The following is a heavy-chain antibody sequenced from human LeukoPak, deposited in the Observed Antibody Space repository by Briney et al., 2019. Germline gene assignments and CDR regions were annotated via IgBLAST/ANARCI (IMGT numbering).Heavy chain of an antibody. V-gene: IGHV3-7*01. CDR3: ARARTDDYVWGSYRPYGDYVGSFDY. CDR2: IKQDGSEK. Sequence: PGGSLRLSCAASGFTFSSYAMSWVRQAPGKGLEWVANIKQDGSEKYYVDSVKGRFTISRDNAKNSLYLQMNSLRAEDTVVYYCARARTDDYVWGSYRPYGDYVGSFDYWGQGTLVTVSS. D-gene: IGHD3-16*02. J-gene: IGHJ4*02. CDR1: GFTFSSYA.